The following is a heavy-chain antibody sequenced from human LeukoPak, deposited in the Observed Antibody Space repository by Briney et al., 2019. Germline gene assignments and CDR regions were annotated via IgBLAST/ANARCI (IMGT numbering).Heavy chain of an antibody. CDR2: IYPGDSDT. J-gene: IGHJ5*02. D-gene: IGHD3-16*01. CDR1: GSSFTSYW. V-gene: IGHV5-51*01. Sequence: HGESLQISCKGSGSSFTSYWIGWVRQLPGKGLEWMGIIYPGDSDTRYSPSFQGQVTISADKSISTAYLQWSSLKASDTAMYYCARRGSAWFDPWGQGTLVTVSS. CDR3: ARRGSAWFDP.